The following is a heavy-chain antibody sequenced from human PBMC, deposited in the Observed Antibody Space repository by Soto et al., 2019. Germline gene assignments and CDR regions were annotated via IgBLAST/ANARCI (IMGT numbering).Heavy chain of an antibody. CDR1: GYTFSSYW. CDR3: ASQEPFLAQH. J-gene: IGHJ1*01. CDR2: VNGDGSST. V-gene: IGHV3-74*01. D-gene: IGHD3-16*01. Sequence: EVQLVESGGGLVQPGGSLRLSCAASGYTFSSYWMHWVRQAPGKGLVWVSRVNGDGSSTSYADPVKGRFTISRDNAKNTVHLQMDSLRAEDTAVYYCASQEPFLAQHWGQGTLVTVSS.